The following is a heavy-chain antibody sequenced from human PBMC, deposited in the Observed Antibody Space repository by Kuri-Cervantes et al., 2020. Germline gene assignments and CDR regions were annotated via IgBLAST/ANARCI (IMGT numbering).Heavy chain of an antibody. CDR3: ARDNLNVWDYYDSSGYYYFPY. CDR2: FDPEDGET. CDR1: GYTLTELS. D-gene: IGHD3-22*01. J-gene: IGHJ4*02. Sequence: ASVKVSCKVSGYTLTELSMHWVRQAPGKGLEWMGGFDPEDGETIYAQKFQGRVTMTEDTSTDTAYMELRSLRSDDTAVYYCARDNLNVWDYYDSSGYYYFPYWGQGTLVTVSS. V-gene: IGHV1-24*01.